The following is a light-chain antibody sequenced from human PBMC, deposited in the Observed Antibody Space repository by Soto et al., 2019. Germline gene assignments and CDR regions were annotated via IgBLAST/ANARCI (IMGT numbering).Light chain of an antibody. Sequence: QSVLTQSPSASGTPGQRVTISCYGSSSNIGSYPVYWYQQLPGTAPKLLINSDDQRPSGVPDRFSASKSGTSASLAFSGLRSEDEADYYCAAWDASLSGHVFGAGTKLTVL. V-gene: IGLV1-47*02. CDR2: SDD. CDR1: SSNIGSYP. J-gene: IGLJ1*01. CDR3: AAWDASLSGHV.